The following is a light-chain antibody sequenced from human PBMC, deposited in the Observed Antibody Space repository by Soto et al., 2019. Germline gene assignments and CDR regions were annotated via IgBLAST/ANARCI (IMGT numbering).Light chain of an antibody. J-gene: IGLJ2*01. V-gene: IGLV2-14*01. CDR2: EVS. CDR3: SSYTSSSTLV. CDR1: SSDVGGYNY. Sequence: QSVLTQPASVSGSRGQSITISCTGTSSDVGGYNYVSWYQQHPGKAPKLMISEVSNRPSGVSNRFSGSKSGNTASLTISGLQAEDEADYYCSSYTSSSTLVFGGGTKLTVL.